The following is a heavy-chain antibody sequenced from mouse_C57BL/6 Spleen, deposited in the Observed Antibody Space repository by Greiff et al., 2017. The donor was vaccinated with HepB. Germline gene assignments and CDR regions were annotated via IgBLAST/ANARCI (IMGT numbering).Heavy chain of an antibody. V-gene: IGHV14-4*01. J-gene: IGHJ4*01. D-gene: IGHD2-2*01. CDR2: IDPENGDT. CDR1: GFNIKDDY. Sequence: EVQLQQSGAELVRPGASVKLSCTASGFNIKDDYMHWVKQRPEQGLEWIGWIDPENGDTEYASKFQGKATITADTSSNTAYLQLSSLTSEDTAVYYCTTSGGDDGGTSAMDYWGQGTSVTVSS. CDR3: TTSGGDDGGTSAMDY.